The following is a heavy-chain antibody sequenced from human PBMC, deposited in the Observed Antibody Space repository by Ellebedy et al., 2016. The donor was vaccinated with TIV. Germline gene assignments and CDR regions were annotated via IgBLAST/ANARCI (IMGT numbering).Heavy chain of an antibody. J-gene: IGHJ4*02. D-gene: IGHD6-19*01. Sequence: AASVKVSCKASGGTFSSYAISWVRQAPGQGLEWMGRIIPILGIANYAQKFQGRVTMTEDTSTDTAYMELSSLRSEDTAVYYCATNSVAGSDYWGQGTLVTVSS. CDR2: IIPILGIA. CDR3: ATNSVAGSDY. CDR1: GGTFSSYA. V-gene: IGHV1-69*04.